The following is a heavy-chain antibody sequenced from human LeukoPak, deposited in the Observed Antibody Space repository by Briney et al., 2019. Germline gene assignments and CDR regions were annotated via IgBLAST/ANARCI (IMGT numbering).Heavy chain of an antibody. D-gene: IGHD4-17*01. V-gene: IGHV3-49*04. J-gene: IGHJ6*03. CDR3: TRDTVTPAQYYYYYYMDV. CDR1: GFTFGDYA. CDR2: IGSKAYGGTT. Sequence: PGGSLRLSCTASGFTFGDYAMSWVRQAPGKGLEWVGFIGSKAYGGTTEYAASVKGRFTISRDDSKSIAYLQMNSLKTEDTAVYYCTRDTVTPAQYYYYYYMDVWGKGTTVTVSS.